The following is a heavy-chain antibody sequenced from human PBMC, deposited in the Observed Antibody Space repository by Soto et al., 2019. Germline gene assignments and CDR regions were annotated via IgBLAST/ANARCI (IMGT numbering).Heavy chain of an antibody. CDR2: MHPDATKI. CDR3: VRDPDHGALDY. CDR1: GLSVRRSW. D-gene: IGHD3-10*01. J-gene: IGHJ4*02. V-gene: IGHV3-7*04. Sequence: GGSLRISGVRCGLSVRRSWMAWVRQAPGEGLEWVALMHPDATKIVYVDSVRGRFTISRDNTKNSLYLQMNGLREDDTAVYYCVRDPDHGALDYWGRGTLVTVSS.